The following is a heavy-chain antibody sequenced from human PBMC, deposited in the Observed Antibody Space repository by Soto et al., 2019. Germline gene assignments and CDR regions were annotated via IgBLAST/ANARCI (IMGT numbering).Heavy chain of an antibody. CDR3: ATESVGYCSSTSCYAGSD. CDR1: GYTFTSYY. V-gene: IGHV1-46*01. Sequence: ASVKVSCKASGYTFTSYYMHWVRQAPGQGLEWMGIINPSGGSTSYAQKFQGRVTMTRDTSTNTVYMELSSLRSEDTAVYYCATESVGYCSSTSCYAGSDWGQGTLVTVSS. D-gene: IGHD2-2*01. J-gene: IGHJ4*02. CDR2: INPSGGST.